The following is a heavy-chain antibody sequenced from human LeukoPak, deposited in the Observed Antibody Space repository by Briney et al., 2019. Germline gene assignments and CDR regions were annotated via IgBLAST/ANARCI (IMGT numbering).Heavy chain of an antibody. Sequence: SETLSLTCTVSGGSISSGYYYWSWIRQPPGKGLEYIGYIYYGGTYYNPSLKSRVTISVDTSKNQFSLKLSSVTAADTAVYYCARASWFGESYGAFDIWGQGTMVTVSS. V-gene: IGHV4-30-4*01. CDR3: ARASWFGESYGAFDI. D-gene: IGHD3-10*01. CDR2: IYYGGT. CDR1: GGSISSGYYY. J-gene: IGHJ3*02.